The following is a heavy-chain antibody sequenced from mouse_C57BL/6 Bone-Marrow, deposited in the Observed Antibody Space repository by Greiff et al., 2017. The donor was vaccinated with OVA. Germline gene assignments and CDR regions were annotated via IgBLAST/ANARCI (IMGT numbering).Heavy chain of an antibody. J-gene: IGHJ4*01. CDR3: ARYPSYYYGSSYCAMDY. Sequence: QVQLQQSGAELVKPGASVKMSCKASGYTFTTYPIEWMKQNHGKSLEWIGNFHPYNDDTKYNEKFKGKATLTVEKSSSTVYLELSRLTSDDSAVYYCARYPSYYYGSSYCAMDYWGQGTSVTVSS. V-gene: IGHV1-47*01. D-gene: IGHD1-1*01. CDR2: FHPYNDDT. CDR1: GYTFTTYP.